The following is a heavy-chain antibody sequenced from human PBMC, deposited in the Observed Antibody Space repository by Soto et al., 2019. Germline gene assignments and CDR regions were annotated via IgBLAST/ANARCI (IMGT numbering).Heavy chain of an antibody. V-gene: IGHV1-3*01. Sequence: QVPLVQSGAEVKKPGASVKVSCKASGYTFTSYAMHWVRQAPGQRLEWMGWINAGNGNTKYSQKFQGRVTITRDTSASTAYMELSSLRSEDTAVYYCAREKFAVTTPNWFDPWGQGTLVTVSS. CDR1: GYTFTSYA. CDR2: INAGNGNT. CDR3: AREKFAVTTPNWFDP. J-gene: IGHJ5*02. D-gene: IGHD4-4*01.